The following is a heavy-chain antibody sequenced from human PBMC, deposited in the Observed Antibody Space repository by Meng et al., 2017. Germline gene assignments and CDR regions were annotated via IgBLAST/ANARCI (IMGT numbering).Heavy chain of an antibody. Sequence: QLRESGQVLVTASGTLTITCAVAGGSISRSNCWRWVRQPPGKGLEWIGEIYHSGSTNYNPSLKSRVTISVDKSKNQFSLKLSSVTAADTAVYHCARDGRSWDWGQGTLVTVSS. D-gene: IGHD7-27*01. V-gene: IGHV4-4*02. CDR3: ARDGRSWD. CDR1: GGSISRSNC. CDR2: IYHSGST. J-gene: IGHJ4*02.